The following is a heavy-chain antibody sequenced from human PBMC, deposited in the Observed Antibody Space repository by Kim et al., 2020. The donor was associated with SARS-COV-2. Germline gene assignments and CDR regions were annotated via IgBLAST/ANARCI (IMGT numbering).Heavy chain of an antibody. J-gene: IGHJ4*02. CDR1: GYTFTSYY. D-gene: IGHD1-26*01. V-gene: IGHV1-46*01. Sequence: ASVKVSCKASGYTFTSYYMHWVRQAPGQGLEWMGIINPSGGSTSYAQKFQGRVTMTRDTSTSTVYMELSSLRSEDTAVYYCARAVFGYSGSSTPDYWGQGTLVTVSS. CDR2: INPSGGST. CDR3: ARAVFGYSGSSTPDY.